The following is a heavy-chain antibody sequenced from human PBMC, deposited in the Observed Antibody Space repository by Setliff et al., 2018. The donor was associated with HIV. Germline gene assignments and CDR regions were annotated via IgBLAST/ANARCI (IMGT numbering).Heavy chain of an antibody. D-gene: IGHD3-22*01. CDR3: ARLLSFPGDHSDSSDS. CDR1: GDFISSTDSY. Sequence: PSETLSLTCIVSGDFISSTDSYWGWIRQPPGKGLEWIGSVYYAGGSYYNPSLKSRITMSVDTSKTQLSLKLSAVTAADTAVYYCARLLSFPGDHSDSSDSWGQGTLVTVSS. V-gene: IGHV4-39*01. J-gene: IGHJ4*02. CDR2: VYYAGGS.